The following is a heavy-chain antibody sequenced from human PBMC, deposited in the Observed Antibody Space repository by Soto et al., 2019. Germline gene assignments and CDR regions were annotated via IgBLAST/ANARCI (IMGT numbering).Heavy chain of an antibody. CDR2: VYYTGST. CDR3: ARANWYSEY. J-gene: IGHJ4*02. V-gene: IGHV4-59*11. Sequence: QVHLQESGPGLVKPSETLSLTCSVSGGSINNHYWSWIRQPPGKGLEWIGYVYYTGSTNYNPSLTRRVTMSVDKSKNQFSMNLNSLTAADTAIYYCARANWYSEYWGQGTLVTVSS. D-gene: IGHD7-27*01. CDR1: GGSINNHY.